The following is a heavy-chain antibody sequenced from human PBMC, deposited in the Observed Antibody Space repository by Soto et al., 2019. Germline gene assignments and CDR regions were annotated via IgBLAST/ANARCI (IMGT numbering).Heavy chain of an antibody. V-gene: IGHV4-30-4*01. D-gene: IGHD4-17*01. Sequence: SETLSLTCTVSCGSFSSGDYYWSWVRQPPGKGLEWIGYIYYTGSTFSNPSLKSRVSISIDTSKTQFSLKLSSVTAADTAVYYCARIHFGDEPSYYYYGMDVWGQGTTVTVSS. CDR1: CGSFSSGDYY. CDR2: IYYTGST. CDR3: ARIHFGDEPSYYYYGMDV. J-gene: IGHJ6*02.